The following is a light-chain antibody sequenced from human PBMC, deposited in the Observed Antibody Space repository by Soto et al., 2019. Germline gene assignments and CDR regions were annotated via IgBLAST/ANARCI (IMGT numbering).Light chain of an antibody. V-gene: IGKV3-15*01. J-gene: IGKJ4*01. Sequence: EIVMTQSPATLSVSPGERVVLSCRATQTVTNKLAWYQQKPGQAPRLLIYDASIRATGIPARFRGRGSGTEFALTISSLQSEDFVLYYCQQYNSWPVTFGGGTKVEIK. CDR3: QQYNSWPVT. CDR2: DAS. CDR1: QTVTNK.